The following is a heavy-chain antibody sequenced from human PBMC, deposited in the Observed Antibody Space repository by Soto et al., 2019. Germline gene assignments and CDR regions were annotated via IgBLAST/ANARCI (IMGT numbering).Heavy chain of an antibody. J-gene: IGHJ4*02. CDR2: ISGSSTYI. V-gene: IGHV3-21*04. D-gene: IGHD6-19*01. CDR3: ARGDGTGLYNSGWSPRY. CDR1: GFTFSYYS. Sequence: EVQLVESGGGLVKPGESLRVSCAASGFTFSYYSLHWVRQAPGKGLEWVSSISGSSTYIYYADRVKGRFTISRDNPKNSLYLRMDSLRAEDTAVYYCARGDGTGLYNSGWSPRYWGPGTLVTVAS.